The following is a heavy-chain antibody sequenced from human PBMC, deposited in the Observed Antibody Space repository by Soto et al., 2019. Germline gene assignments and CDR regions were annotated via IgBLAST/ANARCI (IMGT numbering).Heavy chain of an antibody. CDR3: AREDVDY. CDR1: GYTFTSYD. CDR2: MNPSSGTT. J-gene: IGHJ4*02. Sequence: QVQLVQSGAEVKKPGASVKVSCKASGYTFTSYDINWVRQATGQGLEWLGWMNPSSGTTGYAQKLQGRVTMTRDTSTTTAYMELSSLRFEDTGVYYCAREDVDYWGQGTLITVSS. V-gene: IGHV1-8*01.